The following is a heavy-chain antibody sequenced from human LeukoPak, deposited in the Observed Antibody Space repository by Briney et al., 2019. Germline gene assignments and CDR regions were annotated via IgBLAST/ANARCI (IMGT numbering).Heavy chain of an antibody. V-gene: IGHV1-69*04. CDR1: GGTFSSYA. Sequence: SVKVSCKASGGTFSSYAISWVRQAPGQGLEWMGRIIPILGIANYAQKFQGRVTITADKSTSTAYKELSSLRSEDTAVYYCARGAGDFDYWGQGTLVTVSS. D-gene: IGHD6-25*01. J-gene: IGHJ4*02. CDR2: IIPILGIA. CDR3: ARGAGDFDY.